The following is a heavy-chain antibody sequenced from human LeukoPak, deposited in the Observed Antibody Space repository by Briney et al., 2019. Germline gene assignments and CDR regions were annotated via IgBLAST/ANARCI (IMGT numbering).Heavy chain of an antibody. CDR1: GFTFSSYS. J-gene: IGHJ6*03. V-gene: IGHV3-21*01. CDR2: ISSSSSYI. D-gene: IGHD3-10*01. Sequence: GGSLRLSCAASGFTFSSYSMNWVRQAPGKGLEWVSSISSSSSYIYYADSVKGRFTIYRDNAKNSLYLQMNSLRAEDTAVYYCARIRFGESYAPKSYYYYYMDVWGKGTTVTISS. CDR3: ARIRFGESYAPKSYYYYYMDV.